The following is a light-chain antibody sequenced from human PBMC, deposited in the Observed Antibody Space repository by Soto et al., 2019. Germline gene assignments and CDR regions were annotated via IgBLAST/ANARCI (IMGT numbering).Light chain of an antibody. J-gene: IGKJ4*01. CDR1: QSINSD. CDR3: QQVSGYPLN. CDR2: GAS. Sequence: EIVMTQSPATLSVSPGETTRLSCRASQSINSDVAWYQQKVGQTPRLLIHGASTRAAGIAARFSGSGSGTEFTLTISSLQPEDFATYYCQQVSGYPLNFGGGTKVDIK. V-gene: IGKV3D-15*01.